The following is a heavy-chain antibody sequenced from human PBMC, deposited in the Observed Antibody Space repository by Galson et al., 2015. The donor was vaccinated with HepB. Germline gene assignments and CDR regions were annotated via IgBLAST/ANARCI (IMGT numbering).Heavy chain of an antibody. CDR1: GASISSYY. D-gene: IGHD6-19*01. CDR3: ARQSREYSSGWYLGSFNYMDV. CDR2: ISDSGNT. V-gene: IGHV4-59*01. J-gene: IGHJ6*03. Sequence: ETLSLTCTVSGASISSYYWSWIRQSPGRGLEWIGYISDSGNTNYHPSLKSRVTISLDTSKNQFSLRLNSVTAADTAVYYCARQSREYSSGWYLGSFNYMDVWGKGCTVTVSS.